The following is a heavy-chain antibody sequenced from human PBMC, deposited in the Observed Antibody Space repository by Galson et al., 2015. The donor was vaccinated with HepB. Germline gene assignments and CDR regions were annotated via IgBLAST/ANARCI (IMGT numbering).Heavy chain of an antibody. Sequence: SLRLSCAASGFTFSSYAMHWVRQAPGKGLEWVAVISYDGSNKYYADSVKGRFTISRDNSKNTLYLQMNSLRAEDTAVYYCARDDGGITIFGVVTHAFDIWGQGTMVTVSS. D-gene: IGHD3-3*01. CDR2: ISYDGSNK. CDR1: GFTFSSYA. J-gene: IGHJ3*02. V-gene: IGHV3-30-3*01. CDR3: ARDDGGITIFGVVTHAFDI.